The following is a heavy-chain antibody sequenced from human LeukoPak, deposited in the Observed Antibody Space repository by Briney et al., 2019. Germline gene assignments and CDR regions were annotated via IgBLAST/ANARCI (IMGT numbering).Heavy chain of an antibody. D-gene: IGHD2-2*02. J-gene: IGHJ4*02. CDR2: MNPNSGNT. Sequence: ASVKVSCKASGYTFTSYDVNWVRQATGQGLEWMGWMNPNSGNTGYAQSFQGRVTVTRDTSTSTAYMELTSLTSDDTAVYFCARGTQNCASASCYNYWGQGTLVTVSS. CDR1: GYTFTSYD. V-gene: IGHV1-8*01. CDR3: ARGTQNCASASCYNY.